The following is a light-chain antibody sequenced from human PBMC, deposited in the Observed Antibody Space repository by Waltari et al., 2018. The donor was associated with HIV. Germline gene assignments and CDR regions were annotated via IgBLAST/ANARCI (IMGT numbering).Light chain of an antibody. CDR2: DAS. V-gene: IGKV1-33*01. J-gene: IGKJ2*01. CDR3: QQYDNLLGDT. CDR1: QDISTY. Sequence: DIQMTQSPSSLSASVGERVTITCQASQDISTYLNWYQQKPGKAPKLLIYDASNLETGVPSRFSGSGSGTDFTFTISSLQPEDIATYYCQQYDNLLGDTFGQGTKLEIK.